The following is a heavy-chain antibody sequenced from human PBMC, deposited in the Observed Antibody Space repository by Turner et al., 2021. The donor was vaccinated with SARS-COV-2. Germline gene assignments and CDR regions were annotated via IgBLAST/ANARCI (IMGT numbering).Heavy chain of an antibody. Sequence: QLLVQESGTALVKPSETLSLPCTVSAVSFTSNSHYWGWVRQPPGKGLEWIGITYYPGGSYYNPSLRGRVTISVDPSQNQFSLILRSVTAADTAVYYCVTSVRRSGYFQRWGQGSLVSVSS. CDR3: VTSVRRSGYFQR. J-gene: IGHJ1*01. CDR1: AVSFTSNSHY. CDR2: TYYPGGS. V-gene: IGHV4-39*01.